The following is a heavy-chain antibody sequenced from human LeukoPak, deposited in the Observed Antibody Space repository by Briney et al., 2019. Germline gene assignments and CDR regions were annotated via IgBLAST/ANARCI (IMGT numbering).Heavy chain of an antibody. CDR2: IYYSGST. V-gene: IGHV4-59*01. J-gene: IGHJ6*02. Sequence: SSETLSLTCTVSGGSISSYYWSWIRQPPGKGLEWIGHIYYSGSTNYNPSLKSRVTISVDTSKNQFSLKLSSVTAADTAVYYCARVSIVATRYSYYYYGMDVWGQGTTVTVSS. CDR1: GGSISSYY. CDR3: ARVSIVATRYSYYYYGMDV. D-gene: IGHD5-12*01.